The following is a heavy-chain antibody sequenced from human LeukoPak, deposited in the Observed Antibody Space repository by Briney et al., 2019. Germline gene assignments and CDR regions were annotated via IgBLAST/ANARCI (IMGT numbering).Heavy chain of an antibody. V-gene: IGHV3-23*01. D-gene: IGHD1-26*01. CDR1: GFTFSSYG. CDR3: AKGIVGATPIGGAVDI. Sequence: GGSLRLSCAASGFTFSSYGMSWVRQAPGKGLEWVSSMSGGATFTYYADSVKGRFTISRDTSKNTMYVQMNSLRAEDTAVYFCAKGIVGATPIGGAVDIWGQGTKVTVSS. J-gene: IGHJ3*02. CDR2: MSGGATFT.